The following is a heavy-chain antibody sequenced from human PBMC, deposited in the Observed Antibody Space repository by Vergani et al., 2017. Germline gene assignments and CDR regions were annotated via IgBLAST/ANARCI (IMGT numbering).Heavy chain of an antibody. CDR1: GGTFSSYA. Sequence: QVQLVQSGAEVKKPGSSVKVSCKASGGTFSSYAISWVRQAPGQGLEWMGGIIPIFGTANYAQKFQGRVTITADESTSTAYMELSSLRSEDTAVYYCARGQPAQHSSGYHGSFDYWGQGTLVTGSS. V-gene: IGHV1-69*01. CDR3: ARGQPAQHSSGYHGSFDY. D-gene: IGHD6-19*01. CDR2: IIPIFGTA. J-gene: IGHJ4*02.